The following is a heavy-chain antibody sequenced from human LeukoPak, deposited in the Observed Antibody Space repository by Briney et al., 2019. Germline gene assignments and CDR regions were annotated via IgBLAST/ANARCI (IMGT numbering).Heavy chain of an antibody. Sequence: PGGSLRLSCAASGFTFSSYWMSWVRQAPGKGLEWVANIKQDGSEKYYVDSVKGRFTISRDNAKNSLYLQMNSLRAEDTAVYYCARGGYLAMNWFDPWGQGTLVTVSS. CDR1: GFTFSSYW. D-gene: IGHD2-2*01. CDR3: ARGGYLAMNWFDP. J-gene: IGHJ5*02. V-gene: IGHV3-7*01. CDR2: IKQDGSEK.